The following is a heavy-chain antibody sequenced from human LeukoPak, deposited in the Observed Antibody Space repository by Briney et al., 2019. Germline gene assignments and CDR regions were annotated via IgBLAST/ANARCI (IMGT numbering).Heavy chain of an antibody. J-gene: IGHJ4*02. CDR2: INHSGST. CDR3: ARPKGTTYYYGSGSSYYFDY. D-gene: IGHD3-10*01. CDR1: GFTVSSNY. V-gene: IGHV4-34*01. Sequence: GSLRLSCAASGFTVSSNYMSWVRQPPGKGLEWIGEINHSGSTNYNPSLKSRVTISVDTSKNQFSLKLSSVTAADTAVYYCARPKGTTYYYGSGSSYYFDYWGQGTLVTVSS.